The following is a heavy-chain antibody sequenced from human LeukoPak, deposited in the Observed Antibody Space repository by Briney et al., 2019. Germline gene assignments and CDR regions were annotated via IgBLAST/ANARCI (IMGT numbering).Heavy chain of an antibody. D-gene: IGHD6-13*01. J-gene: IGHJ5*02. CDR3: ARETQQQLVARVGWFDP. Sequence: GASVKVSCKASGYTFTGYYMHWVRQAPGQGLEWMGWINPNSGGTNYAQKFQGRVTMTRDTSISTAYMELSRLRSDDTAVYYCARETQQQLVARVGWFDPWGQGTLATVSS. CDR1: GYTFTGYY. CDR2: INPNSGGT. V-gene: IGHV1-2*02.